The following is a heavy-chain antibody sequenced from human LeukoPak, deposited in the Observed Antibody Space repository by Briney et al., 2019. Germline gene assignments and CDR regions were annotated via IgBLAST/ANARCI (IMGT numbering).Heavy chain of an antibody. CDR3: ARRLITMVRGVDAFDI. J-gene: IGHJ3*02. V-gene: IGHV5-51*01. Sequence: GESLKISCKGSGYSFTSYWIGWVRQMPGKGLEWMGIICPGDSDTRYSPSFQGQVTISADKSISTAYLQWSSLKASDTAMYYCARRLITMVRGVDAFDIWGQGTMVTVSS. D-gene: IGHD3-10*01. CDR1: GYSFTSYW. CDR2: ICPGDSDT.